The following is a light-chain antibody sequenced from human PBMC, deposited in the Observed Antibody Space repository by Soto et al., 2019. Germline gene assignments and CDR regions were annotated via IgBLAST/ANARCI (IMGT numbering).Light chain of an antibody. CDR3: QQSHSTPLT. CDR2: GTS. J-gene: IGKJ4*01. V-gene: IGKV1-39*01. Sequence: DIQMTQSPSSVSASVVDRVTITCRASQSIGRFLNWFQQKPGEAPKLLVYGTSNLHSGVPSRFSGSGSETEFTLTICSLQLEDFGMFYCQQSHSTPLTFGGGTRVE. CDR1: QSIGRF.